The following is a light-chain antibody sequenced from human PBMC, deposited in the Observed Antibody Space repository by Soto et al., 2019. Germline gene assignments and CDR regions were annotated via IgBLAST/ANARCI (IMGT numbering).Light chain of an antibody. CDR2: WAS. CDR3: QQYYSTLWT. Sequence: DIVMTQSPDSLAVSLGERATINCKSSQSVLYSSNNKNCLAWYQQKPGQPPKLLIYWASTRESGVPDRFSCSGSGTNFTLTISSLQAEDVAVYYCQQYYSTLWTFGQGTKVEIK. V-gene: IGKV4-1*01. J-gene: IGKJ1*01. CDR1: QSVLYSSNNKNC.